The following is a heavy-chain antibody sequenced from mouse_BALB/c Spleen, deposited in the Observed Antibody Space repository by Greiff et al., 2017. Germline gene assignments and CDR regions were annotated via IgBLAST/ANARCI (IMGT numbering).Heavy chain of an antibody. CDR2: IYPGDGDT. V-gene: IGHV1-82*01. CDR1: GYAFSSSW. J-gene: IGHJ4*01. D-gene: IGHD1-1*01. Sequence: VQLQQSGPELVKPGASVKISCKASGYAFSSSWMNWVKQRPGQGLEWIGRIYPGDGDTNYNGKFKGKATLTADKSSSTAYMQLSSLTSVDSAVYFCARDYGSSHYYAMDYWGQGTSVTVSS. CDR3: ARDYGSSHYYAMDY.